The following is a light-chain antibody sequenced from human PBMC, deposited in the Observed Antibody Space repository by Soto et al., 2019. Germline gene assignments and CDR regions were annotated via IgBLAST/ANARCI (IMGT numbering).Light chain of an antibody. CDR3: SSYTSGVNVV. Sequence: QSALTQPASVSGSPGQSITISCTGTSSDVGGYNYVSWYQQHPGKAPKLMIYEVSNRPSGVSNRFSGSKSGNTASLTISGLQAEDEADYYCSSYTSGVNVVFGGGTKVTVL. CDR1: SSDVGGYNY. J-gene: IGLJ2*01. V-gene: IGLV2-14*01. CDR2: EVS.